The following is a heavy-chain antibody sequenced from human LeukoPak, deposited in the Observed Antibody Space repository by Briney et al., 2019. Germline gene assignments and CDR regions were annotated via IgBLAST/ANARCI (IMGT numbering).Heavy chain of an antibody. CDR1: GGSFSGYY. CDR2: INHSGST. D-gene: IGHD3-10*01. Sequence: SETLSLTCAVYGGSFSGYYWSWIRQPPGKGLEWIGEINHSGSTNYNPSLKSRVTISVDTSKNQFSLKLSSVTAADTAVYYCARESTSGYYYYGMDVWGQGTTVTVSS. CDR3: ARESTSGYYYYGMDV. V-gene: IGHV4-34*01. J-gene: IGHJ6*02.